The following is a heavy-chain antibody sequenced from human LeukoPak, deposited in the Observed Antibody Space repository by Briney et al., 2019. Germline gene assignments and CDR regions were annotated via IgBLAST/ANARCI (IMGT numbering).Heavy chain of an antibody. Sequence: PSETLSLTCAVYGGSFSGYYWGWIRQPPGKGLEWIGEINHSGSTNYNPSLKSRVTISVDTSKNQFSLKLSSVTAADTAVYYCARLVSDIVVVPAAIYYYYYYMDVWGKGTTVTVSS. CDR2: INHSGST. D-gene: IGHD2-2*01. V-gene: IGHV4-34*01. CDR3: ARLVSDIVVVPAAIYYYYYYMDV. CDR1: GGSFSGYY. J-gene: IGHJ6*03.